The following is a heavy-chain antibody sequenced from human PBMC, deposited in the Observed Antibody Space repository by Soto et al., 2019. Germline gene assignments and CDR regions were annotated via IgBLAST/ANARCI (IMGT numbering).Heavy chain of an antibody. Sequence: LSVTRTVSGGSISSGGYYWSWIRQHPGKGLEWIGYIYYSGSTYYNPSLKSRVTISVDTSKNQFSLKLSSVTAADTAGEDCASDLTAKVMEVWRKATTETVS. CDR2: IYYSGST. V-gene: IGHV4-31*02. D-gene: IGHD5-18*01. J-gene: IGHJ6*04. CDR3: ASDLTAKVMEV. CDR1: GGSISSGGYY.